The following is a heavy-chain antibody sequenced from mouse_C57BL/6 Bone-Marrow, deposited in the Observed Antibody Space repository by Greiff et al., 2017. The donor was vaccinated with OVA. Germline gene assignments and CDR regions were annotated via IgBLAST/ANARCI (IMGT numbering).Heavy chain of an antibody. D-gene: IGHD1-1*01. CDR1: GFNIKNTY. J-gene: IGHJ4*01. CDR2: IDPANGNT. CDR3: ASLYYYGSSYAFYAMDY. Sequence: EVQLQQSVAELVRPGASVKLSCTASGFNIKNTYMHWVQQRPEQGLEWIGRIDPANGNTKYAPKFQGKATITADTSSNTAYLQLSSLTSEDTAIYYCASLYYYGSSYAFYAMDYWGQGTSVTVSS. V-gene: IGHV14-3*01.